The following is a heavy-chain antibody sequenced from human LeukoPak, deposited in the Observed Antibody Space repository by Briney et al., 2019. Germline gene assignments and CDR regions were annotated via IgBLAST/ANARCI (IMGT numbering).Heavy chain of an antibody. Sequence: GGSLRLSCAASGFTFSGSAIHWVRQASGKGLEWVGRIRSKANSYATAYAASVEGRFTISRDDSKNTAFLQMNALKTEDSAVYYCSASLKTYCSGGKCHSDYYYYGMDVWGQGTTVTVSS. D-gene: IGHD2-15*01. V-gene: IGHV3-73*01. CDR1: GFTFSGSA. CDR3: SASLKTYCSGGKCHSDYYYYGMDV. J-gene: IGHJ6*02. CDR2: IRSKANSYAT.